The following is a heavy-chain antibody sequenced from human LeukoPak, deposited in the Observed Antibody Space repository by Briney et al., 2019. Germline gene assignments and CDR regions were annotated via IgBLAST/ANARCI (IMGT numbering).Heavy chain of an antibody. V-gene: IGHV3-74*01. J-gene: IGHJ4*02. D-gene: IGHD3-10*01. Sequence: PGGSLRLSCAASGFTFSSYWMHWVRQAPGKGLVWVSRIKSDGRSTNYADSVKGRFTISRDNAKNSLYLQMNSLRAEDTAVYYCRWGSGSYYNRDYWGQGTLVIVSS. CDR2: IKSDGRST. CDR3: RWGSGSYYNRDY. CDR1: GFTFSSYW.